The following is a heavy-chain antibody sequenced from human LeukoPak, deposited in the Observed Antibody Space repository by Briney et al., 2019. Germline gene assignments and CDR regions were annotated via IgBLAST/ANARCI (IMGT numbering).Heavy chain of an antibody. J-gene: IGHJ3*02. Sequence: PGGSLRLSCAASGFTFSSYEMNWARQAPGKGLEWVSSISSSGSTKYYADSLKGRFTISRDNARDSLYLQMNSLRAEDTAVYYCHYDSSGHDAFDIWGQGTMVTVSS. CDR3: HYDSSGHDAFDI. D-gene: IGHD3-22*01. CDR1: GFTFSSYE. CDR2: ISSSGSTK. V-gene: IGHV3-48*03.